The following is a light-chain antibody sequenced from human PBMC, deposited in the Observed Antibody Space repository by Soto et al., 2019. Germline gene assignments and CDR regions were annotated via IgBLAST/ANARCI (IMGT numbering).Light chain of an antibody. CDR1: NSNIGSNT. V-gene: IGLV1-44*01. CDR2: TNS. Sequence: QPVLAQPPSASGTPGQRVTISCSGSNSNIGSNTVTWYRQLPGTAPKVLIYTNSHRPSGVPDRFSGSKSGTSASLAISGLQSEDEADYYCAAWDDSLNGRVFGGGTKLTVL. CDR3: AAWDDSLNGRV. J-gene: IGLJ2*01.